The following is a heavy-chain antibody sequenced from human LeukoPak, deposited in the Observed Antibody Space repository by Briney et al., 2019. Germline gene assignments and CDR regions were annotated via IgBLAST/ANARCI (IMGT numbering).Heavy chain of an antibody. V-gene: IGHV4-59*05. Sequence: SETLSLTCTVSGGSISSYYWSWIRQPPGKGLEWIGSIYYSASTYYNPSLKSRITISVDTSKNQFSLKLSSMTAADTAVYYCTSSFRVRGVRLFDYWGQGTLVTVSS. CDR1: GGSISSYY. CDR3: TSSFRVRGVRLFDY. CDR2: IYYSAST. D-gene: IGHD3-10*01. J-gene: IGHJ4*02.